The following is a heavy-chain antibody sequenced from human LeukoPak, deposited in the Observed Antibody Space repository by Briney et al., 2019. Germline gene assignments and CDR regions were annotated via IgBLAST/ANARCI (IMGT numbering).Heavy chain of an antibody. Sequence: GRSLRLSCAASGFTFSSYAMHWVRQAPGKGLEYVSAISSNGGSKYYANSVKGRFTISRDNSKNTLYLQMGSLRAEDMAVYYCARAWGNYDFWSGYYFDYWGQGTLVSVSS. V-gene: IGHV3-64*01. CDR3: ARAWGNYDFWSGYYFDY. CDR1: GFTFSSYA. J-gene: IGHJ4*02. D-gene: IGHD3-3*01. CDR2: ISSNGGSK.